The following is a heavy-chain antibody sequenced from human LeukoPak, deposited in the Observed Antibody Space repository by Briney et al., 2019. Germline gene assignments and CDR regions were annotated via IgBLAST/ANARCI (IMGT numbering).Heavy chain of an antibody. CDR3: ARDHDYYDSSGYYDY. Sequence: GGSLRLSCAASRFTFSSYGMHWVRQAPGKGLEWVAVIWYDGSNKYYADSVKGRFTISRDNSKNTLYLQMNSLRAEDTAVYYCARDHDYYDSSGYYDYWGQGTLVTVSS. CDR2: IWYDGSNK. D-gene: IGHD3-22*01. CDR1: RFTFSSYG. J-gene: IGHJ4*02. V-gene: IGHV3-33*01.